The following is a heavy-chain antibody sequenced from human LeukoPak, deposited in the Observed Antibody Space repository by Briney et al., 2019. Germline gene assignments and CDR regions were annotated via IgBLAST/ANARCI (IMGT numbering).Heavy chain of an antibody. Sequence: SETLSLTCTVSGGSISSYYWSWIRQPAGKGLEWIGRIYTSGSTNCNPSLKSRVTMSVDTSKNQFSLKLSSVTAADTAVYYCVRGGYYYDPSCWGQGTLVTVSS. CDR1: GGSISSYY. CDR2: IYTSGST. J-gene: IGHJ4*02. D-gene: IGHD3-22*01. V-gene: IGHV4-4*07. CDR3: VRGGYYYDPSC.